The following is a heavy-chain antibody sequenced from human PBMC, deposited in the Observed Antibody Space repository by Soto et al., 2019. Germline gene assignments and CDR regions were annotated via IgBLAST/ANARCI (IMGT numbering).Heavy chain of an antibody. CDR3: ARVPGL. J-gene: IGHJ2*01. Sequence: QLQLQESGSGRVKPSQTLPLTCAVSGGSISSGGYSWSWIRQPPGKGLEWIGYIYHSGSTYYNPSLKSRVTISVDRSKNQFSLKLSSVTAADTAVYYCARVPGLWGRGTLVTVSS. CDR1: GGSISSGGYS. CDR2: IYHSGST. V-gene: IGHV4-30-2*01.